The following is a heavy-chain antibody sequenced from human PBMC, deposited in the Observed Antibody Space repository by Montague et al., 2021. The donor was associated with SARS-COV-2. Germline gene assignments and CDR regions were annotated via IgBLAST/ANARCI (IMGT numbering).Heavy chain of an antibody. J-gene: IGHJ3*02. V-gene: IGHV4-59*01. CDR1: GGSISSYY. CDR2: IYYSGST. D-gene: IGHD3-3*01. CDR3: ARVSDFWSGYYTAVGAFDI. Sequence: SETLSLTCTVSGGSISSYYWSWIRQPPGKELEWIGYIYYSGSTNXNPSLKSRVTISVDTSKNQFSLKLSSVTAADTAVYYCARVSDFWSGYYTAVGAFDIWGQGTMVTVSS.